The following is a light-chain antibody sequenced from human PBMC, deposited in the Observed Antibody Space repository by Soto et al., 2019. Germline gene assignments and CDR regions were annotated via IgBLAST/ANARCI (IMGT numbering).Light chain of an antibody. CDR3: SSYTSSRTLI. CDR1: SSDIGAYDY. CDR2: DVT. V-gene: IGLV2-14*03. Sequence: QSALTQPASVSGSPGQSITISCTGASSDIGAYDYVSWYQQHPDKAPTLIIYDVTRRPSGLSNRFSASKSGNTASLTISGLQADDEGDYHCSSYTSSRTLIFGGGTKLTVL. J-gene: IGLJ2*01.